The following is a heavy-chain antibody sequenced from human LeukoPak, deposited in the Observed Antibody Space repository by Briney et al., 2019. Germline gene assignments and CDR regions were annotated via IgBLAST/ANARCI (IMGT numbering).Heavy chain of an antibody. CDR1: GYSFTVYY. J-gene: IGHJ4*01. V-gene: IGHV1-2*02. CDR2: INPNSGGT. CDR3: ARGMAGTGYY. Sequence: APVKPCCTASGYSFTVYYMNMVRQAPGQGLEWMGWINPNSGGTSYAQNFQGRVTMTRDTSISTAYMELSSLRSDDTAVYYCARGMAGTGYYWG. D-gene: IGHD6-19*01.